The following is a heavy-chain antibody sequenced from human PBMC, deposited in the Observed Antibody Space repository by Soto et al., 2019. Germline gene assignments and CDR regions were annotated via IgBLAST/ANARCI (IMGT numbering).Heavy chain of an antibody. CDR3: ARDLGGLGYDGMEV. V-gene: IGHV3-30-3*01. J-gene: IGHJ6*02. D-gene: IGHD3-16*01. CDR2: ISYDGDNK. Sequence: QVQLVESGGGVVQPGKSLRLSCAASRFTFSNYAVHWVRQAPGKGLDWVALISYDGDNKYYADSVKGRFTISRDNPRNTLYLQMNSLRAEDTAVYYSARDLGGLGYDGMEVWGQGTTVTVSS. CDR1: RFTFSNYA.